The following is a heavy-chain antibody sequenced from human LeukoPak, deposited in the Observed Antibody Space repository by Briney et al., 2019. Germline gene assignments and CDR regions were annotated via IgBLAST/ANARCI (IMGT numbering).Heavy chain of an antibody. V-gene: IGHV3-30*02. CDR3: AKDGGSYYDFWSGSGGYFDY. Sequence: GGSLRLSCAASGFTFSSYGMHWVRQAPGKGLEWVAFIRYDGSNKYYADSVKGRFTISRDNSKNTLYLQMNSLRAEDTAVYYCAKDGGSYYDFWSGSGGYFDYWGQGTLVTVSS. D-gene: IGHD3-3*01. J-gene: IGHJ4*02. CDR1: GFTFSSYG. CDR2: IRYDGSNK.